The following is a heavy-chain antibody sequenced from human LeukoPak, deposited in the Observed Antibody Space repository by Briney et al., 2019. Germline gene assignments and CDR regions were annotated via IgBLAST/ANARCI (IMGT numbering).Heavy chain of an antibody. J-gene: IGHJ4*02. V-gene: IGHV1-18*01. D-gene: IGHD6-6*01. Sequence: ASVKVSCKASGYTFTSYGISWVRQAPGQGLEWMGWISAYNGNTNYAQKLQGRVTMTTDTSSSTAYMELRSLRSDDTAVYYCARDRRYSSSSPVGYXXQGTLVTVS. CDR2: ISAYNGNT. CDR3: ARDRRYSSSSPVGY. CDR1: GYTFTSYG.